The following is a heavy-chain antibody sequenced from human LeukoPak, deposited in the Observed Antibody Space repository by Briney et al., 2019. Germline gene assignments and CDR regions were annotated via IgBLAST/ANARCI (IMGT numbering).Heavy chain of an antibody. J-gene: IGHJ6*02. V-gene: IGHV3-21*01. D-gene: IGHD3-22*01. CDR2: ITGSGYSI. CDR3: ARDASHFDSSGYFHNYYYGMDV. CDR1: GFTFSTYR. Sequence: GGSLRLSCAASGFTFSTYRMNWVRQVPGKGLEWVSSITGSGYSIYYADSLKGRFTISRDNAKNSLYLQMNSLGADDTAVYYCARDASHFDSSGYFHNYYYGMDVWGQGTTVTVSS.